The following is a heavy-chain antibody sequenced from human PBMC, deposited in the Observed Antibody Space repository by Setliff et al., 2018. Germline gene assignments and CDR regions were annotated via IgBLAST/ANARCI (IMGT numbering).Heavy chain of an antibody. CDR2: IYYSGST. CDR1: GGSISSSSYY. D-gene: IGHD4-17*01. V-gene: IGHV4-39*07. J-gene: IGHJ3*02. Sequence: SETLSLTCTVSGGSISSSSYYWGWIRQPPGKGLEWIGSIYYSGSTYYNPSLKSRVTISVDTSKNQFSLKLSSVTAADTAVYYCARGGSTTVNLLGLFQTPPDAFDIWGQGTMVTVSS. CDR3: ARGGSTTVNLLGLFQTPPDAFDI.